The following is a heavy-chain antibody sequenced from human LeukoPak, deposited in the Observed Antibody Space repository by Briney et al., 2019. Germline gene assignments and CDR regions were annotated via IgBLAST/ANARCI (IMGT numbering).Heavy chain of an antibody. CDR1: GYTLIELS. CDR2: FDPEDGKT. Sequence: ASVKVSCKVSGYTLIELSMHWVRQAPGKGLEWMGGFDPEDGKTIYAQKFQGRVTMTEDTSTDTAYMELSSLRSEDTAVYYCATFGHDYGGNIDYWGQGTLVTVSS. D-gene: IGHD4-23*01. J-gene: IGHJ4*02. CDR3: ATFGHDYGGNIDY. V-gene: IGHV1-24*01.